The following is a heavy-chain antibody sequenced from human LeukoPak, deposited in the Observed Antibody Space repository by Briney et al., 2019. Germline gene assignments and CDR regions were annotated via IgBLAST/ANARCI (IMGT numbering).Heavy chain of an antibody. J-gene: IGHJ4*02. Sequence: ASVKVSCKTSGYRFIGHFMHWVRQAPGQGLEWMGWINPNSGGTNYAQKFQGRVTMTRDTSISTAYMELSRLRSDDTAVYYCARDVKVEVVAATYYFDYWGQGTLVTVSS. CDR1: GYRFIGHF. CDR2: INPNSGGT. D-gene: IGHD2-15*01. CDR3: ARDVKVEVVAATYYFDY. V-gene: IGHV1-2*02.